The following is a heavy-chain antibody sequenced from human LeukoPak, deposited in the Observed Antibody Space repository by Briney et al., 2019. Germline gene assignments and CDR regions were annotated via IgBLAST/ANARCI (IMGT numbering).Heavy chain of an antibody. V-gene: IGHV3-30-3*01. D-gene: IGHD6-19*01. Sequence: GGSLRLSCAASGFTFSSYAMSWVRQAPGKGLEWVAVISYDGSNKYYADSVKGRFTISRDNSKNTLYLQMNSLRAEDTAVYYCARDRDSSGWYLFDYWGQGTLVTVSS. CDR3: ARDRDSSGWYLFDY. J-gene: IGHJ4*02. CDR2: ISYDGSNK. CDR1: GFTFSSYA.